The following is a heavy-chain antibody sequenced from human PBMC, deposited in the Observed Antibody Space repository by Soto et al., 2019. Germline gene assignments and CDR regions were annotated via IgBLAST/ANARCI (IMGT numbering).Heavy chain of an antibody. D-gene: IGHD6-13*01. CDR3: ARDQRGQQPGGGLDY. V-gene: IGHV3-33*01. CDR1: GFTFSSYG. Sequence: GGSLRLSCAASGFTFSSYGMHWVRQAPGKGLEWVAVIWYDGSNKYYADSVKGRFTISRDNSKNTLYLQMNSLRAEDTAVYYCARDQRGQQPGGGLDYWGQGTLVTVSS. J-gene: IGHJ4*02. CDR2: IWYDGSNK.